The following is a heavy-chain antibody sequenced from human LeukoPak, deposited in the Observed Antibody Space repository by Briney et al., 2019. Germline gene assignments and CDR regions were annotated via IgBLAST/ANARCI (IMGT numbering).Heavy chain of an antibody. J-gene: IGHJ5*02. CDR1: GFTFSDCA. V-gene: IGHV3-23*01. CDR3: AKARYGPSHNAWFDP. Sequence: SGGSLRLPCAASGFTFSDCAMSWVRQAPGEGLEWVSTISDNGGITYYADSVKGRFTISRDNSKNTLYLQMNSLRADDTATYYCAKARYGPSHNAWFDPWGQGTLVTVSS. CDR2: ISDNGGIT. D-gene: IGHD5-18*01.